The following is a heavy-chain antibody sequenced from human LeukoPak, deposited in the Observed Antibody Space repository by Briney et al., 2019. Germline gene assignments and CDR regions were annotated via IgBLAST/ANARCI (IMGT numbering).Heavy chain of an antibody. V-gene: IGHV4-59*01. J-gene: IGHJ3*02. CDR3: ARRQKYCSSTSCLSGAFDI. CDR2: IYYSGST. D-gene: IGHD2-2*01. CDR1: GGSISSYY. Sequence: SETLSLTCTVSGGSISSYYWSWIRQPPGKGLEWIGYIYYSGSTNYNPSLKSRVTISVDTSKNQFSLKLSSVTAADAAVYYCARRQKYCSSTSCLSGAFDIWGQGTMVTVSS.